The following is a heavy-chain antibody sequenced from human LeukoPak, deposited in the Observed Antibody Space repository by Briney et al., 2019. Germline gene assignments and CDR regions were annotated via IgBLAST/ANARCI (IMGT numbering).Heavy chain of an antibody. J-gene: IGHJ4*02. V-gene: IGHV3-74*01. CDR3: ARYTYGYPSDY. Sequence: GGSLRLSCAASGFTFSNYWMNWVRQAPGKGLVWVSRINSDGSSTIYADSVKGRFTISRDNAKNTLYLQMNSLRAEDTAVYYCARYTYGYPSDYWGQGTLVTIAS. CDR1: GFTFSNYW. D-gene: IGHD5-24*01. CDR2: INSDGSST.